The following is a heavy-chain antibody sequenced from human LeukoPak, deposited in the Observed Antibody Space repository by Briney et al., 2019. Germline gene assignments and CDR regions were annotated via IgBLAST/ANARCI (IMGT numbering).Heavy chain of an antibody. D-gene: IGHD3-10*01. V-gene: IGHV3-23*01. CDR1: GFTFSSYA. J-gene: IGHJ5*02. CDR3: AKRLVRGVNNWFDP. Sequence: PGGSLRLSCAASGFTFSSYAMSWVRQAPGKGLEWVSAISGSGGSTHYADSVKGRFTLSRDNSKNTLYLQMNSLRAEDTAVYYCAKRLVRGVNNWFDPWGQGTLVTVSS. CDR2: ISGSGGST.